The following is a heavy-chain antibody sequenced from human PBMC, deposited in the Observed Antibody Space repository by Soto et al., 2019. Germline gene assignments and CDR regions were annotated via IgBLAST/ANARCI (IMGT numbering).Heavy chain of an antibody. D-gene: IGHD2-2*01. J-gene: IGHJ6*02. CDR1: GFTFSSYG. V-gene: IGHV3-33*01. CDR3: ARDRGVVVPAARYGMDV. Sequence: QVQLVESGGGVVQPGRSLRLSCAASGFTFSSYGMHWVRQAPGKGLEWVAVIWYDGSNKYYADSVKGRFTISRDNSKNKLYLQMNSLRAEDTAVYYCARDRGVVVPAARYGMDVWGQGTTVTVSS. CDR2: IWYDGSNK.